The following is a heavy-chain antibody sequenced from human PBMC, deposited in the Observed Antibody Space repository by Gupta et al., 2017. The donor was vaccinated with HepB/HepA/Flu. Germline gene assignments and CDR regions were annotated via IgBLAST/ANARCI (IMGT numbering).Heavy chain of an antibody. CDR3: AKVGYSSSGNFDY. J-gene: IGHJ4*02. Sequence: QVQLVESGGGVVQPGRSPRLSCAASGFTFSSYGMHWVRQAPGKGLEWVALISYDGSNKYYGDSVKGRFTISRDNSKNTLYLQMNSLRVEDTAIYYCAKVGYSSSGNFDYWGQGTPVIVSS. CDR2: ISYDGSNK. CDR1: GFTFSSYG. D-gene: IGHD6-6*01. V-gene: IGHV3-30*18.